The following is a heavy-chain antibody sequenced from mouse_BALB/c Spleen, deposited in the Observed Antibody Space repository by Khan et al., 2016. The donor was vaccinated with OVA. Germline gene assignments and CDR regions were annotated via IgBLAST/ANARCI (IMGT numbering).Heavy chain of an antibody. D-gene: IGHD2-10*01. CDR3: ARPPYFSYTLDF. V-gene: IGHV9-3-1*01. CDR1: WYTFTNYG. J-gene: IGHJ4*01. Sequence: QIQLVQSGPELKKPGETVKISCKTSWYTFTNYGMNWVKHSPGKALKWMGWINTYTGEPTSADDFKGRFAFSLELSASTAYLQINNLKNEDTATYFCARPPYFSYTLDFGGQGTSVTVSS. CDR2: INTYTGEP.